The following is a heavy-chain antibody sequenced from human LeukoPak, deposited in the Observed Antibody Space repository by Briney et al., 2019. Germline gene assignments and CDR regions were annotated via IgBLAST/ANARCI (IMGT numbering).Heavy chain of an antibody. CDR3: ARRANGWSIDC. J-gene: IGHJ4*02. CDR2: IYPGDSDT. V-gene: IGHV5-51*01. Sequence: GEFLKISCKGSGYSFSNYWIGWVRQMPGKGLEWMGIIYPGDSDTRYSPSFQGQVTISADKSINTAYLQWRSLEASDTAMYYCARRANGWSIDCWGQGTLVVVSS. CDR1: GYSFSNYW. D-gene: IGHD6-19*01.